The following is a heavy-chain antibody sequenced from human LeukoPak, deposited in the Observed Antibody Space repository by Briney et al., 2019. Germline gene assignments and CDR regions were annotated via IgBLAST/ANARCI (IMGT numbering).Heavy chain of an antibody. CDR2: IKQDESEK. CDR1: GFTFSIYW. J-gene: IGHJ3*02. V-gene: IGHV3-7*01. Sequence: GGSLRLSCAASGFTFSIYWMSWVRQAPGKGLEWVANIKQDESEKYYVDSVKGRFTISRDNAKNSLYLQMNSLRAEDTAVYYCARYRYDFWSGYYPNDAFDIWGQGTMVTVSS. CDR3: ARYRYDFWSGYYPNDAFDI. D-gene: IGHD3-3*01.